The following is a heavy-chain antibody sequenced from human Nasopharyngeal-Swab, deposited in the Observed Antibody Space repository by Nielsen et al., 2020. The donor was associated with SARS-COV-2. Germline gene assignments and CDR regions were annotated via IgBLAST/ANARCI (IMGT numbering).Heavy chain of an antibody. J-gene: IGHJ5*02. D-gene: IGHD2-2*02. CDR1: GGSISSYY. CDR3: ARYFGGCSSTRCYSGDWFDH. V-gene: IGHV4-59*01. CDR2: IYYSGST. Sequence: SETLSLTCTVSGGSISSYYWSWIRQSPGKGLEWIGYIYYSGSTNYHPSLKSRVTISVDTSKKQFSLKLSSVTTADTAVYYCARYFGGCSSTRCYSGDWFDHWGQGALVTVSS.